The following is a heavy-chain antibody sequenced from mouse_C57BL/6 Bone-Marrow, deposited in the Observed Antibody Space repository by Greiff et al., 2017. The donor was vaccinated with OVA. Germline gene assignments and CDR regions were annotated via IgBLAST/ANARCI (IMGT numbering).Heavy chain of an antibody. D-gene: IGHD1-1*01. CDR1: GYTFTDYY. Sequence: EVKLQESGPVLVKPGASVKMSCKASGYTFTDYYMNWVKQSHGKSLEWIGVINPYNGGTSYNQKFKGKATLTVDKSSSTAYMELNSLTSEDSAVYYCASPLLLPWFAYWGQGTLVTVSA. CDR3: ASPLLLPWFAY. J-gene: IGHJ3*01. CDR2: INPYNGGT. V-gene: IGHV1-19*01.